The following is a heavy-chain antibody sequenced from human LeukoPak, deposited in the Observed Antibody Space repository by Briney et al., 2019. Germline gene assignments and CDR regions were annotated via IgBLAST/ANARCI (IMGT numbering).Heavy chain of an antibody. CDR2: INHNGNVN. CDR1: GFTFSSYW. D-gene: IGHD6-13*01. V-gene: IGHV3-7*03. Sequence: GGSLRLSCAASGFTFSSYWMNWARQAPGKGLEWVASINHNGNVNYYVDSVKGRFTISRDNAKNSLYLQMCNLRAEDTAVYYCARTLAGSWYEFDYWGQGTLVTVSS. J-gene: IGHJ4*02. CDR3: ARTLAGSWYEFDY.